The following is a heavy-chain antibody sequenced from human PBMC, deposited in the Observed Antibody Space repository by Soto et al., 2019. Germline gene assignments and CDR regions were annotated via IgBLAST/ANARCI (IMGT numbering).Heavy chain of an antibody. CDR2: INPSGGST. D-gene: IGHD6-19*01. CDR3: AISAVAGTFDY. V-gene: IGHV1-46*01. Sequence: ASVKVSCKASGYTFTSYYMHWVRQAPGQGLEWMGIINPSGGSTSYAQKFQGRVTMTRDTSTSTVYMELSSLRSEDTAVYYCAISAVAGTFDYWGQGTLVTVSS. J-gene: IGHJ4*02. CDR1: GYTFTSYY.